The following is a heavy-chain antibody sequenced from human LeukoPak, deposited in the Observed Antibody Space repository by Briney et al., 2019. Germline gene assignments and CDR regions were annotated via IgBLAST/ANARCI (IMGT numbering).Heavy chain of an antibody. Sequence: PGGSLRLSCAASGFTFSSYEMNWVRQAPGKGLEWVSSITSSSSYIYYADSVKGRFTISRDNAKNSLYLQMNSLRAEDTAVYYCARDRDHLLEYFQHWGQGTLVTVSS. D-gene: IGHD2-2*01. V-gene: IGHV3-21*01. CDR3: ARDRDHLLEYFQH. CDR1: GFTFSSYE. CDR2: ITSSSSYI. J-gene: IGHJ1*01.